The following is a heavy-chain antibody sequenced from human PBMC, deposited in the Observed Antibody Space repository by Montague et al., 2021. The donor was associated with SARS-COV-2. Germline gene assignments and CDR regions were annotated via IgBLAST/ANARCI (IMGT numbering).Heavy chain of an antibody. CDR2: IYYSGST. V-gene: IGHV4-39*01. Sequence: SETLSLTCTVSGGSISSSSYYWGWIRQPPGKGLEWIVSIYYSGSTYYNLTLKSRVTIAVDTSKNQFSLKLSSVTAADTAVYYCVEIVGAADYWGQGTLVTVSS. D-gene: IGHD1-26*01. CDR3: VEIVGAADY. CDR1: GGSISSSSYY. J-gene: IGHJ4*02.